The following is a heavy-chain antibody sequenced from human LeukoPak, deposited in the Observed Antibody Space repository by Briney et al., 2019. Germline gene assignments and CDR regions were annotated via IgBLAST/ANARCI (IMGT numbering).Heavy chain of an antibody. J-gene: IGHJ4*02. V-gene: IGHV1-2*02. D-gene: IGHD3-9*01. Sequence: GASVKVSCKASGYSFTSYYMHGVRQAPGQGLEWMGWINPNSGGTNYAQKFQGRVTMTRDTSISTAYMELSSLRSEDTAVYYCARTDGLRYFDWLSSLGYWGQGTLVTVSS. CDR3: ARTDGLRYFDWLSSLGY. CDR1: GYSFTSYY. CDR2: INPNSGGT.